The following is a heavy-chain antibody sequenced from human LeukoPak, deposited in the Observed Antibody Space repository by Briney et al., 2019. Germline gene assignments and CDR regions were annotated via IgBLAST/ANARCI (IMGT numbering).Heavy chain of an antibody. J-gene: IGHJ4*02. CDR2: ISYDGSNK. CDR3: ARGKYDILTGYLYPIDY. V-gene: IGHV3-30*04. CDR1: GFTFSSYA. Sequence: PGRSLRLSCAASGFTFSSYAMHWVRQAPGKGLEWVAVISYDGSNKYYADSVKGRFTISRDNSKNTLYLQMNSLRAEDTAVYYCARGKYDILTGYLYPIDYWGQGTLVTVPS. D-gene: IGHD3-9*01.